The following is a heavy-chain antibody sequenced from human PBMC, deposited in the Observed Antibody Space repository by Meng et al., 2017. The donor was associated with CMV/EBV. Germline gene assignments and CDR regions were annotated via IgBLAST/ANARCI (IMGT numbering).Heavy chain of an antibody. CDR1: FAFRRYA. J-gene: IGHJ1*01. Sequence: FAFRRYAMNWVRQAPGKGLEWVAVISYDERDTFYADSVKGRFTISRDNSKSTLYLQMDSLRDEDTAVYYCAYRGIVIPSGLQEYFQKWGQGTLVTVSS. CDR3: AYRGIVIPSGLQEYFQK. D-gene: IGHD6-19*01. CDR2: ISYDERDT. V-gene: IGHV3-30*04.